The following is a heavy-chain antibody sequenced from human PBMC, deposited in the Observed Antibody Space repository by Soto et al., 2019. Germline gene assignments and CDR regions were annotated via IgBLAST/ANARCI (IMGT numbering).Heavy chain of an antibody. CDR3: ARPNVDMVATISHWFDP. J-gene: IGHJ5*02. CDR1: GGTFSSYA. D-gene: IGHD5-12*01. CDR2: IIPIFGTA. Sequence: ASVKVSCKASGGTFSSYAISWVRQAPGQGLEWMGGIIPIFGTANYAQKFQGRVTITADESTSTAYMELSSLRSEDTAVYYCARPNVDMVATISHWFDPWGQGTLVTVSS. V-gene: IGHV1-69*13.